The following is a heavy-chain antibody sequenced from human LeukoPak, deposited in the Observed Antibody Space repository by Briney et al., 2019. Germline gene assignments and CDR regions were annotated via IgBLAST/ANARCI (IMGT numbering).Heavy chain of an antibody. V-gene: IGHV3-66*01. CDR1: GFTVSSNY. J-gene: IGHJ4*02. Sequence: GGSLRLSCAASGFTVSSNYMSWVRQAPGKGLEWVSVIYSGGSTYYADSVKGRFTISRDNSKNTLYLQMNSLRAEDTAVYYCARGMIAAAGTLAYWGQGTLVTVSS. CDR2: IYSGGST. D-gene: IGHD6-13*01. CDR3: ARGMIAAAGTLAY.